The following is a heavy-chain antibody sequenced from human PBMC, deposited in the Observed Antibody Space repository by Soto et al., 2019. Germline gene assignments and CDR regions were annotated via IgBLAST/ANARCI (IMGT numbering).Heavy chain of an antibody. Sequence: QVQLVQSGAEVKKPGSSVKVSCKASGGTFSSYAISWVRQAPGQGLEWMGGIIPIFGTSNYAQKFQGRVTITADESTSTAYMELSSVRSEDTAVYYCARFRNYDILTGYPHFDYWGQGTLVTVSS. J-gene: IGHJ4*02. CDR3: ARFRNYDILTGYPHFDY. D-gene: IGHD3-9*01. CDR1: GGTFSSYA. CDR2: IIPIFGTS. V-gene: IGHV1-69*01.